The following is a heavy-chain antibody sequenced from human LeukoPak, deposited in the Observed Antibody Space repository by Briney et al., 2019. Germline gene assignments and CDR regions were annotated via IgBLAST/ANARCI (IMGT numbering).Heavy chain of an antibody. V-gene: IGHV3-30*02. CDR1: GFSLSNHG. CDR3: ARGGAGVGHFDS. J-gene: IGHJ4*02. Sequence: GGSLRLSCAASGFSLSNHGMHWVRQAPGKGLEWVAFIRYDGSDKYYGDSMKGRFTISRDNSKNTLYLQLNSLRVEDTAFYYCARGGAGVGHFDSWGQGTRVTVSS. CDR2: IRYDGSDK. D-gene: IGHD3-10*01.